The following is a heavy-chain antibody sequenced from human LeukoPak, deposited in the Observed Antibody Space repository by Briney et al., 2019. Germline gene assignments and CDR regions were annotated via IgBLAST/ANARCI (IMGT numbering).Heavy chain of an antibody. CDR3: ATGPPTVVVVAALDY. V-gene: IGHV1-24*01. CDR2: FDPEDGET. J-gene: IGHJ4*02. Sequence: ASVKVSCKVSGYTLTELSMHWVRQAPGKGLEWMGGFDPEDGETIYAQKFQGRVTMTEDTSTDTAYMELSSLRSEDTAVYYCATGPPTVVVVAALDYWGQGTLVTVSS. CDR1: GYTLTELS. D-gene: IGHD2-15*01.